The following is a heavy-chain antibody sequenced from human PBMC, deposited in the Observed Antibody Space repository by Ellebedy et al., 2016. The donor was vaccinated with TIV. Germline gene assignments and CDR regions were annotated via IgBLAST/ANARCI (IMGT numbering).Heavy chain of an antibody. Sequence: SETLSLXXTVSGDSISSHYWSWIRQPPGKGLEWIACMSSGGTTKFNPSLKSRVTISLDTSNNSISLKVKSVTAADTAVYFCARHSGSSWFNWFDPWGQGTLVTVSS. CDR2: MSSGGTT. D-gene: IGHD6-13*01. V-gene: IGHV4-59*08. CDR3: ARHSGSSWFNWFDP. J-gene: IGHJ5*02. CDR1: GDSISSHY.